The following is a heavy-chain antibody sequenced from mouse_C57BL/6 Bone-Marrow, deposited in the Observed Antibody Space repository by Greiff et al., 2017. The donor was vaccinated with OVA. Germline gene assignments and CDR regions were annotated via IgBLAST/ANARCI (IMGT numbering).Heavy chain of an antibody. Sequence: EVQGVESGGGLVQPGGSLKLSCAASGFTFSDYYMYWVRQTPEKRLEWVAYISNGGGSTYYPDTVKGRFTISRDNAKNTLYLQMSRLKSEDTAMYYCARPPYYGSSYWYFDVWGTGTTVTVSS. D-gene: IGHD1-1*01. J-gene: IGHJ1*03. V-gene: IGHV5-12*01. CDR2: ISNGGGST. CDR3: ARPPYYGSSYWYFDV. CDR1: GFTFSDYY.